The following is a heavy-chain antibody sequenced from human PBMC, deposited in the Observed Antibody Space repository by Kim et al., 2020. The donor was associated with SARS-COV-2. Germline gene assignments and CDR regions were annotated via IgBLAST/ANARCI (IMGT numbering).Heavy chain of an antibody. Sequence: GGSLRLSCAASGFTFSSYSMNWVRQAPGKGLEWVSSISSSSSYIYYADSVKGRFTISSDNAKNSLYLQMNSQRAEDTAVYYCARVDDYGKQNWFDPWGQGTLVTVSS. V-gene: IGHV3-21*01. CDR1: GFTFSSYS. D-gene: IGHD4-17*01. CDR3: ARVDDYGKQNWFDP. J-gene: IGHJ5*02. CDR2: ISSSSSYI.